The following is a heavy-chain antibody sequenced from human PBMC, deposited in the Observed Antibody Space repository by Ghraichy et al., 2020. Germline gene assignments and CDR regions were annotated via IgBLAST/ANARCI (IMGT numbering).Heavy chain of an antibody. J-gene: IGHJ4*02. CDR3: ARSYGSQRGDC. Sequence: GGSLRLSCAASGFTFSSYWMHWVRQAPGQGLVGVSRISPDGSTTNYADSVKGRFTISRDNAKNTLYLQMNSLTAEDTAVYYCARSYGSQRGDCWGQGTLVSVSS. D-gene: IGHD6-19*01. V-gene: IGHV3-74*01. CDR1: GFTFSSYW. CDR2: ISPDGSTT.